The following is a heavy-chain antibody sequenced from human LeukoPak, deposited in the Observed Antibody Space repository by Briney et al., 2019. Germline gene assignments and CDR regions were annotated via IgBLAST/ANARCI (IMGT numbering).Heavy chain of an antibody. V-gene: IGHV4-30-2*01. CDR3: ARGSTVASWADWYFDL. Sequence: SETLSLTCTVSGGSISSGGYYWSWIRQPPGKGLEWIGYIYHSGSTYYNPSLKSRVTISVGTSKNQFSLKLSSVTAADTAVYYCARGSTVASWADWYFDLWGRGTLVTVSS. CDR1: GGSISSGGYY. J-gene: IGHJ2*01. CDR2: IYHSGST. D-gene: IGHD4-23*01.